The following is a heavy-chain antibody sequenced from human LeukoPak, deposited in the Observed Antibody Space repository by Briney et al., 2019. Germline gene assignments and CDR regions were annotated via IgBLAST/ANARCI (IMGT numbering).Heavy chain of an antibody. CDR3: ARDTYYYDSSGYYYFNWYFDL. CDR1: GFTFSDYY. J-gene: IGHJ2*01. CDR2: ISNSGSSI. D-gene: IGHD3-22*01. Sequence: GGSLRLSCAASGFTFSDYYMNWIRQAPGKGLEWVSYISNSGSSIYYADSVKGRFTISRDNAKNSLYLQMNSLRAEDTAVYYCARDTYYYDSSGYYYFNWYFDLWGRGTLVTVSS. V-gene: IGHV3-11*04.